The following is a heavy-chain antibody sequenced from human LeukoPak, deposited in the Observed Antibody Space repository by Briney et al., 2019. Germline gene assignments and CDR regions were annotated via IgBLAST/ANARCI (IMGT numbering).Heavy chain of an antibody. V-gene: IGHV1-69*13. CDR3: ARDPSSYYDSSRVAFDI. D-gene: IGHD3-22*01. CDR2: IIPIFGTA. Sequence: SVKVSCKASGGTFSRYAISWVRQAPGQGLEWMGGIIPIFGTANYAQKFQGRVTITADESTSTAYMELSSLRSEDTAVYYCARDPSSYYDSSRVAFDIWGQGTMVTVSS. J-gene: IGHJ3*02. CDR1: GGTFSRYA.